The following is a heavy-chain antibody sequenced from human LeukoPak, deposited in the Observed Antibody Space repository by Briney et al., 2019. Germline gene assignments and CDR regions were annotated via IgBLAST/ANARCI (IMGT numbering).Heavy chain of an antibody. CDR2: FDPEDGVT. CDR1: GYTLTELS. CDR3: ATGGDGYNSGVDWFDP. V-gene: IGHV1-24*01. Sequence: ASVKVSCKVSGYTLTELSMHWVRQAPGKGLEWMGGFDPEDGVTIYAQKFQGRVTMTEDTSTDTAYMELSSQRSEDTAVYYCATGGDGYNSGVDWFDPWGQGTLVTVSS. D-gene: IGHD5-24*01. J-gene: IGHJ5*02.